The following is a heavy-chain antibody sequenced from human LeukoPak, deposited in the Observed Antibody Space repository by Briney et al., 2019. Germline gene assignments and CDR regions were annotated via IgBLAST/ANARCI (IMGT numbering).Heavy chain of an antibody. CDR3: AREEYSSSSGMYFDY. CDR2: INWNGGST. J-gene: IGHJ4*02. Sequence: GGSLRLSCAASGFTFDDYGMSWVRQAPGKGLEWVSDINWNGGSTGYADSVKGRFTISRDNAKNSLYLQMNSLRAEDTALYYCAREEYSSSSGMYFDYWGQGTLVTVSS. CDR1: GFTFDDYG. D-gene: IGHD6-6*01. V-gene: IGHV3-20*04.